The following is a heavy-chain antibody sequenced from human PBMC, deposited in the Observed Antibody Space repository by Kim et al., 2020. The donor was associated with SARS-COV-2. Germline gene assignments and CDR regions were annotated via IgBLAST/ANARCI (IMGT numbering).Heavy chain of an antibody. J-gene: IGHJ4*02. Sequence: SVKGRFTISRDNSKNTLYLQMNSLRAEDTAVYYCARVRYDSSGYYYYFDYWGQGTLVTVSS. D-gene: IGHD3-22*01. V-gene: IGHV3-53*01. CDR3: ARVRYDSSGYYYYFDY.